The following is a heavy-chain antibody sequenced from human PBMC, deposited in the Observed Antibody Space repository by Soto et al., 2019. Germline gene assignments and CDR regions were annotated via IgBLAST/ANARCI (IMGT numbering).Heavy chain of an antibody. D-gene: IGHD3-22*01. J-gene: IGHJ3*02. CDR2: IYYSGST. V-gene: IGHV4-31*03. Sequence: ASETLSLTCTVSGGSISSGGYYWSWIRQDPGKGLEWIGYIYYSGSTYYNPSLKSRVTISVDTSKNQFSLKLSSVTAADTAVYYCARDPYYDDSSGESAFDIWGQGTMVTVSS. CDR1: GGSISSGGYY. CDR3: ARDPYYDDSSGESAFDI.